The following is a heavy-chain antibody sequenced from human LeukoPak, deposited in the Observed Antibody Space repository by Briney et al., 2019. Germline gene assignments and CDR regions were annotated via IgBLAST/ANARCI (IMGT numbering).Heavy chain of an antibody. V-gene: IGHV4-59*08. CDR2: IYYSGST. CDR1: GGSISSYY. CDR3: ARLRRGMGIAL. Sequence: SETLSLTCTVSGGSISSYYWSWIRQPPGKGLEWIGYIYYSGSTYYNPSLKSRVTISVDTSKNQFSLKLSSVTAADTAVYYCARLRRGMGIALWGQGTLVTVSS. J-gene: IGHJ4*02. D-gene: IGHD2-2*03.